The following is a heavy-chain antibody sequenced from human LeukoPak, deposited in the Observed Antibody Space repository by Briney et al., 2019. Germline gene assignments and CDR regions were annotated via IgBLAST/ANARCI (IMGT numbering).Heavy chain of an antibody. V-gene: IGHV3-11*04. D-gene: IGHD2-2*01. CDR3: ARSPDELGYCSSTSCYYNYYMDV. J-gene: IGHJ6*03. CDR1: GFTFSDYY. Sequence: GGSLRLSCAASGFTFSDYYMSWIRQAPGKGLEWVSYISSRGSTINYADSVKGRFTISRDNAKNSLNLQMNSLRVEDTAVYYCARSPDELGYCSSTSCYYNYYMDVWGKGTTVTVSS. CDR2: ISSRGSTI.